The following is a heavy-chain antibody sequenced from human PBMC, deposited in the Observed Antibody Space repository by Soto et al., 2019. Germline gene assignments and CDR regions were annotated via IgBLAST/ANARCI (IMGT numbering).Heavy chain of an antibody. Sequence: QVQLVESGGDLVKPGGSLRLSCAASGYTFSDYYMSWIRQAPGKGQEGISYIDTSGTKIYYANSVKGRFTITRANAKNSLYLEMNRLRDEDTAVYYCASHYDMWSGYLSPVDYWGQGTLVTVSS. CDR3: ASHYDMWSGYLSPVDY. V-gene: IGHV3-11*01. J-gene: IGHJ4*02. CDR1: GYTFSDYY. D-gene: IGHD3-3*01. CDR2: IDTSGTKI.